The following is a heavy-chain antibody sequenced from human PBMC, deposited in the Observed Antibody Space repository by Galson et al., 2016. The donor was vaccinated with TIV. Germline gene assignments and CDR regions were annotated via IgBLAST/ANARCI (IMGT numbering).Heavy chain of an antibody. J-gene: IGHJ4*02. CDR1: GYTFISYY. CDR2: IDPRSGGT. Sequence: SVKASCKASGYTFISYYMHWVRQAPGQGLEWVGVIDPRSGGTTYAQKFQDRITMTRDTSTSTVYMELSNLTSDDTAIFYCAVWSNIYYFALWGQGTLITVSS. V-gene: IGHV1-46*01. D-gene: IGHD2-21*01. CDR3: AVWSNIYYFAL.